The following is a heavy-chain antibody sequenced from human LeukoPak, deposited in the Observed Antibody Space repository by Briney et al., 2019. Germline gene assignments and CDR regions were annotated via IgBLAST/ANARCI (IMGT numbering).Heavy chain of an antibody. CDR1: GGAICGYY. D-gene: IGHD6-25*01. CDR3: ARGAAPYYFDY. J-gene: IGHJ4*02. CDR2: IYYSGGT. V-gene: IGHV4-59*01. Sequence: SETLCLTCTVSGGAICGYYWSWIPQPPGKGLECIGYIYYSGGTNYNPPLKSRVTISVDTSKNQFSLKLSSVTAADTAVYYCARGAAPYYFDYWGQGTLVTVSS.